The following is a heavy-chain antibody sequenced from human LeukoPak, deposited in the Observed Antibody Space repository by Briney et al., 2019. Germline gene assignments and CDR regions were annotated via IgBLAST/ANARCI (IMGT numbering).Heavy chain of an antibody. CDR3: ARAFQSLGGLSLPDF. J-gene: IGHJ4*02. D-gene: IGHD3-16*02. V-gene: IGHV7-4-1*02. CDR2: IHPSTGNP. CDR1: GYTFTNYA. Sequence: ASVKVSCKASGYTFTNYAMNWVRQAPGQGLEWKGWIHPSTGNPTYAQGFTGRFVFSLDTSVSTTYLQIRSLKAEDTAVYYCARAFQSLGGLSLPDFWGQGTLVTVSS.